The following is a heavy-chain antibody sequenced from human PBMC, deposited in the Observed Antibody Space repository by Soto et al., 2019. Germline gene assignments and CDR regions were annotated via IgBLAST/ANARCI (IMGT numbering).Heavy chain of an antibody. V-gene: IGHV3-21*01. CDR3: ARDGGSMRPCLD. CDR2: ISSSSSYI. CDR1: GFTFSSYS. Sequence: EVQLVESGGGLVKPGGSLRLSCAASGFTFSSYSMNWVRQAPGKGLEWVSSISSSSSYIYYADSVKGRFTISRDNAKNSLYLQMNSLRAEDTAVYYCARDGGSMRPCLDWGQGTLVTVSS. J-gene: IGHJ4*02. D-gene: IGHD3-16*01.